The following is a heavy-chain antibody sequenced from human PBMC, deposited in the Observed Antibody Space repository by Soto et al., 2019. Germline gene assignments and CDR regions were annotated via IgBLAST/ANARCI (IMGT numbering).Heavy chain of an antibody. CDR2: INHSGIT. D-gene: IGHD1-1*01. J-gene: IGHJ4*02. V-gene: IGHV4-34*01. CDR3: VRCPYNYNSRYFDY. CDR1: GGSFSGYF. Sequence: SETLSLTCTVSGGSFSGYFWTWIRQPPGKGLEWLAEINHSGITNYNPSVESRVSMSVDTSKNQFSLRLYSVTAADTAVYYCVRCPYNYNSRYFDYWGQGTLVTV.